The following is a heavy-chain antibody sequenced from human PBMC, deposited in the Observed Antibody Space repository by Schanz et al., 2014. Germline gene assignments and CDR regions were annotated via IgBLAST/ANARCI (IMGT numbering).Heavy chain of an antibody. V-gene: IGHV3-23*01. Sequence: EVQLLESGGGLVQPGGSLRLSCAASGFTFNNFNMNWVRQAPGKGLEWVSSISSSGSSIYYADSVKGRFIISRDNSKNTLYLQVNSRRAEDTAVYYCAKDQGSYGSGSYSYFDYWGQGTLDTVSS. CDR1: GFTFNNFN. CDR2: ISSSGSSI. CDR3: AKDQGSYGSGSYSYFDY. J-gene: IGHJ4*02. D-gene: IGHD3-10*01.